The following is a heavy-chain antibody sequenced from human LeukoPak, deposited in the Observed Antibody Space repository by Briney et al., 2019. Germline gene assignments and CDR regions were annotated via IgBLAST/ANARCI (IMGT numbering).Heavy chain of an antibody. V-gene: IGHV1-2*02. J-gene: IGHJ4*02. CDR3: AGGVVRGVHPVYFDY. CDR1: GYTFTGYY. Sequence: ASVKVSCKASGYTFTGYYVHWVRQAPGQGLEWMGWINPNSGGTNYAQKFQGRVTMTRDTSISTAYMELSRLRSDDTAVYYCAGGVVRGVHPVYFDYWGQGTLVTVSS. CDR2: INPNSGGT. D-gene: IGHD3-10*01.